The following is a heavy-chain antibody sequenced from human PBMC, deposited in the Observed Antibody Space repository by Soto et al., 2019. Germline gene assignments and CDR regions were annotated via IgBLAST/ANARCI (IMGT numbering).Heavy chain of an antibody. V-gene: IGHV3-64*01. CDR3: AKDRVESGYPEYFQH. CDR2: ISSNGGST. D-gene: IGHD3-22*01. CDR1: GFTFSSYA. J-gene: IGHJ1*01. Sequence: PGGSLRLSCAASGFTFSSYAMHWVRQAPGKGLEYVSAISSNGGSTYYANSVKGRFTISRDNSKNTLYLQMGSLRAEDTAVYYCAKDRVESGYPEYFQHWGQGTLVTVSS.